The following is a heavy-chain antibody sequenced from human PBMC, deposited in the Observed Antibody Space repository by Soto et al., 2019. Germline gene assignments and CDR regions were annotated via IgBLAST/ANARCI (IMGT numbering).Heavy chain of an antibody. J-gene: IGHJ4*02. CDR1: GGTFNTYT. CDR3: AITYCRDNSCPRDFDF. Sequence: QVQVVQSGAEVKKPESSVKVSCKPSGGTFNTYTVNWVRLAPGHGLEWMGRFIPILDMANYAQKFQDRVTITADRSTFTAYMELNSLTSDDTAAYYCAITYCRDNSCPRDFDFWGPGTLVTVSS. CDR2: FIPILDMA. D-gene: IGHD2-21*01. V-gene: IGHV1-69*02.